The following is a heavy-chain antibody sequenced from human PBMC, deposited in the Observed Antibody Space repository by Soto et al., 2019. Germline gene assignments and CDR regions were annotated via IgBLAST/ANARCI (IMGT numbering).Heavy chain of an antibody. Sequence: SETLSLTCTVSGGSISSGGYYWSWIRQHPGKGLEWIGYIYYSGSTYYNPSLKSRVTISVDTSKNQFSLKLSSVTAADTAVYYCARRTSLNCSSTSCNPTYYYYYGMDVWGQGTTVTVSS. CDR3: ARRTSLNCSSTSCNPTYYYYYGMDV. J-gene: IGHJ6*02. D-gene: IGHD2-2*01. V-gene: IGHV4-31*03. CDR1: GGSISSGGYY. CDR2: IYYSGST.